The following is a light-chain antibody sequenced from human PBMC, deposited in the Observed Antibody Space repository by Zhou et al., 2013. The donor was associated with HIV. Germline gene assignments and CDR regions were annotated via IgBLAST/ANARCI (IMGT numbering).Light chain of an antibody. CDR3: QQYYTNPIS. CDR2: GAS. CDR1: QDTSSY. Sequence: DISLTQSPASLSASVGATVTLTCRASQDTSSYLAWFQHKPGKAPRPLIYGASSLHSDVPSRFSGSGSGTDFTLTITSLQPEDFATYYCQQYYTNPISFGQGTRLEIK. V-gene: IGKV1-16*01. J-gene: IGKJ5*01.